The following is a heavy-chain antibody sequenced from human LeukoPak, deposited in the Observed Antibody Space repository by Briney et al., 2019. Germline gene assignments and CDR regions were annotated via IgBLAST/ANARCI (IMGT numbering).Heavy chain of an antibody. CDR3: ATKVDLDF. J-gene: IGHJ4*02. V-gene: IGHV3-48*03. D-gene: IGHD4-23*01. CDR1: VFSFSTYE. CDR2: ISGGGTTI. Sequence: PGGSLRLSCAASVFSFSTYEMNWVRQAAGKGLEWVSYISGGGTTIFYADSVKGRFTISRDNAKNLLYLQMNSLRAEDTAVYYCATKVDLDFWGQGTLVTVSS.